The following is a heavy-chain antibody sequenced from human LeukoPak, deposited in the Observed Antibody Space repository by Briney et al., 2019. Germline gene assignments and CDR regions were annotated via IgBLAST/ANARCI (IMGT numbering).Heavy chain of an antibody. J-gene: IGHJ5*02. CDR3: ARVKSWFDP. V-gene: IGHV4-61*02. CDR2: IYTSGST. Sequence: TSSETLSLTCTVSGGSISSGSYYWSWIRQPAGKGLEWIGRIYTSGSTNYNPSLKSRVTMSVDTSENQFSLKLSSVTAADTAVYYCARVKSWFDPWGQGTLVTVSS. CDR1: GGSISSGSYY.